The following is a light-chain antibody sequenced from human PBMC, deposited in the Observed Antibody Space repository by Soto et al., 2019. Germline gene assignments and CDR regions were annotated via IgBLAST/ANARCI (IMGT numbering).Light chain of an antibody. Sequence: DIYVTQSPSSVSASVGDRVTITCRASQAITSWLAWYQQKPGRAPKLLIYSASSLQSGAPSRFTGSGSGTDFTLTITSLQPDDAAVYYCQQTRSFPLTFGGGTKVEI. V-gene: IGKV1-12*01. J-gene: IGKJ4*01. CDR1: QAITSW. CDR3: QQTRSFPLT. CDR2: SAS.